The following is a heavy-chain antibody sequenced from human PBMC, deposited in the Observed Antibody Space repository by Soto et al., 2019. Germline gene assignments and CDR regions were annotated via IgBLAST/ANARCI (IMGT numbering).Heavy chain of an antibody. V-gene: IGHV3-23*01. D-gene: IGHD3-16*01. CDR2: ISGSGGST. CDR1: GFTFSSYA. CDR3: AKSLRGGTLYYGMDV. J-gene: IGHJ6*02. Sequence: GGSLRLSCAASGFTFSSYAMSWVRQAPGKGLEWVSAISGSGGSTYYADSVKGRFTISRDNSKNTLYLQMNSLRAEDTAVYYCAKSLRGGTLYYGMDVWGQGTAVTVSS.